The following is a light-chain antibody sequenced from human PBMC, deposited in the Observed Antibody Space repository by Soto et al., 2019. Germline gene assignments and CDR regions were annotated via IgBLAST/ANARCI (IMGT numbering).Light chain of an antibody. CDR2: AAS. CDR3: QQSYSTPRT. V-gene: IGKV1-39*01. J-gene: IGKJ1*01. Sequence: DIQMTQSPSSLSASVGERVTIPCRASQSISGNLNWYQQKPGKAPKLLIYAASSLQSGVPSRFSGSGSGTDFTLTISSLQPEDFATYYCQQSYSTPRTFGQGTKVEIK. CDR1: QSISGN.